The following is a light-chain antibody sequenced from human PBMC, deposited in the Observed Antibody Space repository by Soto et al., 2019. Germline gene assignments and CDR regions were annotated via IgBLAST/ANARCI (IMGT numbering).Light chain of an antibody. Sequence: EIVLTQSPGTLSLSPGERATFFCRASQSVSTTYLALYQQRPGRAPGLLIYDASSRATGIPDRFSGSGSGTEFTLTISRMEPEDFAVYCCQQYGSSRTWTFGQGTKV. CDR1: QSVSTTY. J-gene: IGKJ1*01. V-gene: IGKV3-20*01. CDR3: QQYGSSRTWT. CDR2: DAS.